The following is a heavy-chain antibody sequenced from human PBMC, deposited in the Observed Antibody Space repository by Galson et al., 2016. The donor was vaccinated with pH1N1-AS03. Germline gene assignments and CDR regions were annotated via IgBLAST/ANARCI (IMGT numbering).Heavy chain of an antibody. V-gene: IGHV3-15*01. Sequence: SLRLSCAGAGFTFRNAWMNWVRQAPGKGLEWVGRIKSKTDGATTDYAAPVKGRFTISRDDSRNTLYLQMNGLKTEDTAVYFCTTDPPYTSIWDDYFDSWGQGTLVAVSS. D-gene: IGHD6-13*01. CDR2: IKSKTDGATT. CDR1: GFTFRNAW. J-gene: IGHJ4*02. CDR3: TTDPPYTSIWDDYFDS.